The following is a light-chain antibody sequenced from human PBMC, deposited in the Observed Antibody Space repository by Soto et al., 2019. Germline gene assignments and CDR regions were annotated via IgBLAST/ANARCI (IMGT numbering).Light chain of an antibody. CDR2: SNN. CDR1: SSNIGSNT. V-gene: IGLV1-44*01. J-gene: IGLJ3*02. CDR3: AAWDDSLNWV. Sequence: QSVLTQPPSAVGTPGQTVTISCSGSSSNIGSNTVNWYQQVPGTAPKLLLYSNNLRPSGVPGRFSGSKSGTSAYLAITGLQSEDEADYYCAAWDDSLNWVFGGGTQVTVL.